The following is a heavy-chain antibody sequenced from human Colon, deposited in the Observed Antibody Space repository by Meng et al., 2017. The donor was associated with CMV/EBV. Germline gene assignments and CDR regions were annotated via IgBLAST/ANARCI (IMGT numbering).Heavy chain of an antibody. CDR3: ARHRDHHYPNFSFDL. D-gene: IGHD1-1*01. J-gene: IGHJ4*02. CDR1: NGSISSTTYY. V-gene: IGHV4-31*03. CDR2: IHYSGTA. Sequence: SETLSLTCNVSNGSISSTTYYWTWMRQHPGKGLEWVGYIHYSGTAYHNPSLKSRLTISLDTSKNLCSMKLNSVTAADTAVYYCARHRDHHYPNFSFDLWGPGILVTVSS.